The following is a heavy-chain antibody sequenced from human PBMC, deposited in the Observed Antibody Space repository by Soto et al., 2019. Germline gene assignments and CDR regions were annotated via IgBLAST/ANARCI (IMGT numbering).Heavy chain of an antibody. CDR2: INHNGDT. CDR1: GGSFSGYY. V-gene: IGHV4-34*01. J-gene: IGHJ4*02. Sequence: QVQLQQWGAGLLKPSETLSHTCTVYGGSFSGYYWSWIRQPPGKGLEWIGDINHNGDTNYNPSLKSRVTISVDTSKNQFSLKLNSVTPADTAVYYCARRLDDWGQGILVTVSS. CDR3: ARRLDD.